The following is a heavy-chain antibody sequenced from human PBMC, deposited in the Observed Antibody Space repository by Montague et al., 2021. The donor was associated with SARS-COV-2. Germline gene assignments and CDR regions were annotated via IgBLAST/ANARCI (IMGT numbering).Heavy chain of an antibody. D-gene: IGHD1-26*01. CDR1: GFTFSSYA. Sequence: SLRLSCAASGFTFSSYAMHWVRQAPGKGLEWVAVISYAGSNKYYAASVKGRFTISRDNSKNSLYQQMNSLRAEDTAEYYCARDPGGSLDPWGQGTLVTVSS. J-gene: IGHJ5*02. V-gene: IGHV3-30*04. CDR2: ISYAGSNK. CDR3: ARDPGGSLDP.